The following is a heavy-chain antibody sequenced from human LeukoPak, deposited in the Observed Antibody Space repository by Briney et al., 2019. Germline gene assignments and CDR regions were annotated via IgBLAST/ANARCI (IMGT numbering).Heavy chain of an antibody. J-gene: IGHJ4*02. CDR3: ARGRAAVAGLY. D-gene: IGHD6-19*01. V-gene: IGHV4-59*12. CDR2: TCYSGST. CDR1: GDSISSYC. Sequence: KPSETLSLTCTVSGDSISSYCWSWIRQPPGKGLEWIGSTCYSGSTNYNPSLKSRVTISVDTSKNQFSLKLSSVTAADTAVYYCARGRAAVAGLYWGQGTLVTVSS.